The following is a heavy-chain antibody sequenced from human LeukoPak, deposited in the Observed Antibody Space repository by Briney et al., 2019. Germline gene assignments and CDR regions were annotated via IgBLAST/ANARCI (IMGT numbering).Heavy chain of an antibody. CDR1: VLTFSSYS. D-gene: IGHD3-22*01. V-gene: IGHV3-21*01. CDR2: ISSSSSYI. Sequence: GGSVRLSCAASVLTFSSYSMNGVRQARGKGREGVSAISSSSSYIYYADPVKGRFTTSTAYTKNSLYLQMNSLRAADTAVYYCARVSTNSSGYAAFDYWGQGTLVTVSS. CDR3: ARVSTNSSGYAAFDY. J-gene: IGHJ4*02.